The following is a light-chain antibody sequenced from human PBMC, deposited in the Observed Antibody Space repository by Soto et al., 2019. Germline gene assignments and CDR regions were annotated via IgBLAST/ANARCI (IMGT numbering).Light chain of an antibody. CDR2: GAS. J-gene: IGKJ5*01. CDR3: QQYNNWPPIT. V-gene: IGKV3-15*01. Sequence: EIVLTQSPDTLSLSPLDRATLXCKASHSVSRDYLVWYQQKPGQAPRLLIYGASTRATGIPARFSGSGSGTEFTLTISSLQSEDFAVYYCQQYNNWPPITFGQGTRLEIK. CDR1: HSVSRDY.